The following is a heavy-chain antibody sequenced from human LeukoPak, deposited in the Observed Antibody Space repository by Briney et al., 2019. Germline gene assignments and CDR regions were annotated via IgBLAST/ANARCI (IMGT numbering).Heavy chain of an antibody. J-gene: IGHJ4*02. CDR1: GASISNSNW. CDR3: AKVVRGIKGYYFDY. CDR2: IFHGGSA. V-gene: IGHV4-4*02. D-gene: IGHD4-23*01. Sequence: PSGTLSLTCTVSGASISNSNWWSWVRQPPGKGLEWIGEIFHGGSANYNPSLKSRVTISVDKSKNQFSLKLSSVTAADTAVYYCAKVVRGIKGYYFDYWGQRTLVTVSS.